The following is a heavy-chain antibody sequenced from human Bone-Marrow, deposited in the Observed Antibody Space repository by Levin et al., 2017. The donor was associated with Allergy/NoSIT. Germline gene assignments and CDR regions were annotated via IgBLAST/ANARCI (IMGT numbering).Heavy chain of an antibody. D-gene: IGHD3-10*01. V-gene: IGHV3-7*01. Sequence: GESLKISCAASGFTFSRYWMSWVRQAPGKRLEWVANIKQDGSEKHYVDSLKGRFSISRDNAKNSLYLQMNSLRVEDTAVYYCASRMDGSYWWGQGTLVTVSS. J-gene: IGHJ4*02. CDR2: IKQDGSEK. CDR3: ASRMDGSYW. CDR1: GFTFSRYW.